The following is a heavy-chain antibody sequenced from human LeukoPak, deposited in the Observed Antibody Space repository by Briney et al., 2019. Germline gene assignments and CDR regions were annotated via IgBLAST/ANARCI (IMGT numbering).Heavy chain of an antibody. CDR3: ARTSFYDSSGYYAGGFDY. CDR2: IIPIFGTA. CDR1: GGTFSSYA. V-gene: IGHV1-69*13. J-gene: IGHJ4*02. Sequence: SVKVSCKASGGTFSSYAISWVRQAPGQGLEWMGGIIPIFGTANYAQKFQGRVTITADESTSTAYMELSSLRSEDTAVYYCARTSFYDSSGYYAGGFDYWGQGTLVTVSS. D-gene: IGHD3-22*01.